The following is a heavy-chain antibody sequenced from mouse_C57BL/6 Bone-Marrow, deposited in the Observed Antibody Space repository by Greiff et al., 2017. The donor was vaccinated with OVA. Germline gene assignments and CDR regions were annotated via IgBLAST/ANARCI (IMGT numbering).Heavy chain of an antibody. D-gene: IGHD2-10*02. CDR3: ARSGYGIHFDY. Sequence: VQLKQSGAELVKPGASVKISCKASGYTFTDYNMHWVKQSHGKSLEWIGYINPNNGGTSYNQKFKGKATLTVNKSSSTAYMELRSLTSEDSAVYYCARSGYGIHFDYWGQGTTLTVSS. V-gene: IGHV1-22*01. CDR1: GYTFTDYN. CDR2: INPNNGGT. J-gene: IGHJ2*01.